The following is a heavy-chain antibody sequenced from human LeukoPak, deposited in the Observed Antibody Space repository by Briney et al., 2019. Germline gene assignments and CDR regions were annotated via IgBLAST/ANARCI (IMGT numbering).Heavy chain of an antibody. Sequence: GGSLRLSCAASGFTFSSYAMSWVRQAPGKGLEWVSAISGSGGSTYYADSVKGRFTISRDNSKNTLYLQMNSLRAEDTAVYYCAAAPGNYYDSSPNDAFDIWGQGTMVTVSS. CDR3: AAAPGNYYDSSPNDAFDI. CDR2: ISGSGGST. D-gene: IGHD3-22*01. J-gene: IGHJ3*02. V-gene: IGHV3-23*01. CDR1: GFTFSSYA.